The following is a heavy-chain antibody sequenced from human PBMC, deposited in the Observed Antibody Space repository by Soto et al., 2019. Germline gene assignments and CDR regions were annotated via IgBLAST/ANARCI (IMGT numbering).Heavy chain of an antibody. Sequence: NPGGSLRLSCAASGFTFSDYYMSWIRQAPGKGLEWVSYISSSGSTIYYADSVKGRFTISRDNAKNSLYLQMNSLRAEDTAVYYCARVDMYSSSHFDYWGQGTLVTVSS. D-gene: IGHD6-6*01. CDR1: GFTFSDYY. J-gene: IGHJ4*02. V-gene: IGHV3-11*01. CDR3: ARVDMYSSSHFDY. CDR2: ISSSGSTI.